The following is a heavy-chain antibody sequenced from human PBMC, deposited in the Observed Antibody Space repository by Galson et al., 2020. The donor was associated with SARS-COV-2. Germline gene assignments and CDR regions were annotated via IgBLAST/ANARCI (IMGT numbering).Heavy chain of an antibody. CDR3: ARFRGWSYYDSSGYYPSAFDI. Sequence: TGGSLRLSCAASGFTFSSYAMHWVRQAPGKGLEWVAVISYDGSNNYYADSVKGRFTISRDNAKNSLYLQMNSLRAEDTAVYYCARFRGWSYYDSSGYYPSAFDIWGQGTMVTVSS. D-gene: IGHD3-22*01. CDR1: GFTFSSYA. CDR2: ISYDGSNN. J-gene: IGHJ3*02. V-gene: IGHV3-30-3*01.